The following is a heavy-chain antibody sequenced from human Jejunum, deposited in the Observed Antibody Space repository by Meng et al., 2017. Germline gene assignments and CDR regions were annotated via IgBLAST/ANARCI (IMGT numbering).Heavy chain of an antibody. CDR2: INGDGRTI. CDR3: ARGGNYYLDY. V-gene: IGHV3-74*01. CDR1: GFGFSSSW. J-gene: IGHJ4*02. Sequence: EGQPVGSGGGLVPPGGSLRLSCEGSGFGFSSSWIHWVRQTPGKGLVWVARINGDGRTISYADSLKGRFTVSRDNAKNTLYLQMNSLRAEDTAIYYCARGGNYYLDYWGQGTLVTVSS. D-gene: IGHD1-1*01.